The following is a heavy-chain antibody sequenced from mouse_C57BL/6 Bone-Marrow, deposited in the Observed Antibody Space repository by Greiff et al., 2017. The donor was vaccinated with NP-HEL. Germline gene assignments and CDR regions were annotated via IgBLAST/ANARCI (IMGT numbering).Heavy chain of an antibody. CDR1: EYEFPSHD. D-gene: IGHD1-1*01. Sequence: EVQLQESGGGLVQPGESLKLSCESNEYEFPSHDMSWVRKTPEKRLELVAAINSDGGSTYYPDTMERRFIISRDNTKKTLYLQMSSLRSEDTALYYCARHGGYYGSSYDWYFDVWGTGTTVTVSS. CDR3: ARHGGYYGSSYDWYFDV. J-gene: IGHJ1*03. CDR2: INSDGGST. V-gene: IGHV5-2*01.